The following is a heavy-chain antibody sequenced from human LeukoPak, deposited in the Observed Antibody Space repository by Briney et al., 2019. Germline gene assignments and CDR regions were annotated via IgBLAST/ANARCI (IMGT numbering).Heavy chain of an antibody. CDR2: YYTSEST. V-gene: IGHV4-4*07. D-gene: IGHD3-3*01. CDR1: GVSISNYY. CDR3: ARSSEVRFLEWHYMDV. Sequence: SETLSLTCNVSGVSISNYYWSWIRQPAGKGLEWIGRYYTSESTDYNPSLKSRVTMSVDTSKNQFSLKLSSVIAADTAVYYCARSSEVRFLEWHYMDVWGKGTTVTVSS. J-gene: IGHJ6*03.